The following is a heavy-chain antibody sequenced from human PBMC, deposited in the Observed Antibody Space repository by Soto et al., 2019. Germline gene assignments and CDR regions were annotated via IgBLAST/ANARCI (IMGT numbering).Heavy chain of an antibody. D-gene: IGHD2-15*01. Sequence: QLQLQESGPGLVRPSETLSLTCTVSGVSIFSHSYYWGWIRQAPGNGLEWIATINHSGITYQNPSLKSRVPMSVDTSKNQFSLNLSSVTAADTVVYYCARRYAPRYSSGNNHFDLWGQVTLVTVSS. J-gene: IGHJ4*02. V-gene: IGHV4-39*01. CDR2: INHSGIT. CDR3: ARRYAPRYSSGNNHFDL. CDR1: GVSIFSHSYY.